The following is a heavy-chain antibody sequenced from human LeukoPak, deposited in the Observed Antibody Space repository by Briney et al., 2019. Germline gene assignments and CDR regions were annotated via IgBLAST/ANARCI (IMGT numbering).Heavy chain of an antibody. CDR2: ISAYNGNT. V-gene: IGHV1-18*01. Sequence: LVASVKVSCKASGYTFTSYGISWVRQAPGQGLEWMGWISAYNGNTNYAQKLQGRVTMTTDTSTSTAYMELRSLRSDDTAVYYCAREKGSDYYDSSGYDYWGREPWSPSPQ. D-gene: IGHD3-22*01. CDR3: AREKGSDYYDSSGYDY. CDR1: GYTFTSYG. J-gene: IGHJ4*02.